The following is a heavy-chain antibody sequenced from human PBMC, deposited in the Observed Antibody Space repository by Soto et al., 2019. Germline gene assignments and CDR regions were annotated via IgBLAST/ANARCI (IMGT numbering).Heavy chain of an antibody. CDR2: IIPIFGTA. CDR1: GGTFSSYA. D-gene: IGHD2-2*01. Sequence: QVQLVQSGAEVKKPGSSVKVSCKASGGTFSSYAISWVRQAPGQGLEWMGGIIPIFGTANYAQKFQGRVTITADKSTSTAYMELSSLRSEDTAVYYCAREDIVVVPAALSYYYYGMDVWGQGTTVTVSS. J-gene: IGHJ6*02. CDR3: AREDIVVVPAALSYYYYGMDV. V-gene: IGHV1-69*06.